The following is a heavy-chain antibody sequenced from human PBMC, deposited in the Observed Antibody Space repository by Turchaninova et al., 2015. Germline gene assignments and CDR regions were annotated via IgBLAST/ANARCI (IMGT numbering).Heavy chain of an antibody. V-gene: IGHV4-39*07. J-gene: IGHJ4*02. CDR3: AREYPADY. Sequence: QLQLPESGPGLVKPSETLSPTCTVSGCSIRSTGSYWGWSRQPPGKGREWIGSIHHSGSTYYSPSLKSRVTLSIDMSMNQFSLNLNSVTDADTAVYYCAREYPADYWGQGILVTVSS. CDR2: IHHSGST. CDR1: GCSIRSTGSY.